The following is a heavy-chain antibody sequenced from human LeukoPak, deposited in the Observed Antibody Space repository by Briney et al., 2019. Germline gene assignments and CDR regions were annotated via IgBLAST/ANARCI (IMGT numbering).Heavy chain of an antibody. CDR2: IYYSGST. Sequence: SETLSLTCTVSGGSISSSSYYWGWIRQPPGKGLEWIGSIYYSGSTYYNPSLKSRVTISVDTSKNQFSLKLSSVTAADTAVYYCARQLGYCSSTSCEITDYGGQGTLVTVSS. J-gene: IGHJ4*02. CDR1: GGSISSSSYY. CDR3: ARQLGYCSSTSCEITDY. V-gene: IGHV4-39*01. D-gene: IGHD2-2*01.